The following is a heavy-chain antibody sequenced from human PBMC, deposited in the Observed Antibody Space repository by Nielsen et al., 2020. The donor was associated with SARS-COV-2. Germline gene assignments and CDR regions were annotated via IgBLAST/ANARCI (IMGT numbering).Heavy chain of an antibody. CDR3: ARGATMVRGVTMN. Sequence: SETLSLTCAVYGGSFSGYYWSWHRQPPGKGLEWIGEINHSGSTNYNPSLKSRVTISVDTSKNQFSLKLSSVTAADTAVYYCARGATMVRGVTMNWGQGTLVTVSS. V-gene: IGHV4-34*01. J-gene: IGHJ4*02. CDR1: GGSFSGYY. CDR2: INHSGST. D-gene: IGHD3-10*01.